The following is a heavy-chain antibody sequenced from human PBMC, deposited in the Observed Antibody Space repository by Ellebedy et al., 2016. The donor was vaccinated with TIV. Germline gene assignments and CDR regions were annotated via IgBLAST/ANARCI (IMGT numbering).Heavy chain of an antibody. Sequence: GGSLRLSCAASGFTFSNYAMSWVRQAPGKGLEWVASISGSGGNTYYAGSVRGRFTISRDNSKTTLYLQINSLRAEDTAVYYCAKGSGDYGSTWGSNYWGQGTLVTVSS. CDR3: AKGSGDYGSTWGSNY. CDR1: GFTFSNYA. D-gene: IGHD6-13*01. J-gene: IGHJ4*02. V-gene: IGHV3-23*01. CDR2: ISGSGGNT.